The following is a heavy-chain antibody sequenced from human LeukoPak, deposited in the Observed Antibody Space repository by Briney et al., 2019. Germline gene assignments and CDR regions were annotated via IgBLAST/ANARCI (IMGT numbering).Heavy chain of an antibody. CDR2: IYYSGST. CDR1: GGSISSGDYY. Sequence: PSETLSLTCTVSGGSISSGDYYWRWIRQPPGKGLEWIGYIYYSGSTYYNPSLKSRVTISVDTSKNQFSLKLSSVTAADTAVYYCASRYAYSNYIDYWGQGTLVTVSS. V-gene: IGHV4-30-4*01. CDR3: ASRYAYSNYIDY. J-gene: IGHJ4*02. D-gene: IGHD4-11*01.